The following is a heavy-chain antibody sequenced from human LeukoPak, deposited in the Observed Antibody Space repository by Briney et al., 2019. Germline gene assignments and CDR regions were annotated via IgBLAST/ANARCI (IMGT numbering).Heavy chain of an antibody. V-gene: IGHV3-43*02. J-gene: IGHJ4*02. CDR1: GLPIADFA. Sequence: GGSLRLSCVASGLPIADFAIHWVRQAPGKGLEWVSLISGDGVTTFYADSVKGRFSISRDNSKNSLSLEMNSLRTEDTAMYYCARESGKFDYWGQGTLVAVSS. CDR2: ISGDGVTT. CDR3: ARESGKFDY.